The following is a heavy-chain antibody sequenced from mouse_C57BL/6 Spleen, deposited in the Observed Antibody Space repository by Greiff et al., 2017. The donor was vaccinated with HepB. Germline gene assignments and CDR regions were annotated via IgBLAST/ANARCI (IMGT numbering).Heavy chain of an antibody. CDR3: TRSYYYVSSYFDY. CDR2: IDPETGGT. J-gene: IGHJ2*01. V-gene: IGHV1-15*01. Sequence: VQLQQSGAELVRPGASVTLSCKASGYTFTDYEMHWVKQTPVHGLEWIGAIDPETGGTAYNQKFKGKAILTADKSSSTAYMELRSLTSEDSAVYYCTRSYYYVSSYFDYWGQGTTLTVSS. D-gene: IGHD1-1*01. CDR1: GYTFTDYE.